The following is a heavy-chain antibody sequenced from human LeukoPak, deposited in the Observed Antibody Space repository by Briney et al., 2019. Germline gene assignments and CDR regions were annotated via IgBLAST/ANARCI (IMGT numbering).Heavy chain of an antibody. CDR1: GFTFSAYA. CDR2: ISGSDSGT. J-gene: IGHJ4*02. CDR3: AKPARLWFGELPNFDY. Sequence: GGSLRLSCAASGFTFSAYAMNWVRQAPGQGLEWVSAISGSDSGTYYAGSVKGRFTISRDNSKNTLYLQMNSLRAEDTAVYYCAKPARLWFGELPNFDYWGQGTLVTVSS. D-gene: IGHD3-10*01. V-gene: IGHV3-23*01.